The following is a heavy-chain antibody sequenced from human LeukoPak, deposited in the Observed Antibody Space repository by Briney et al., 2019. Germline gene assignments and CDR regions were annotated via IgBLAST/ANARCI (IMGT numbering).Heavy chain of an antibody. CDR3: ARLRGYSGYDLRKYYYYMDV. V-gene: IGHV4-59*01. D-gene: IGHD5-12*01. CDR1: GGSISSYY. J-gene: IGHJ6*03. CDR2: IYYSGST. Sequence: SETLSLTCTVSGGSISSYYWSWIRQPPGKGLEWIGYIYYSGSTNYNPSLKSRVTISVDTSKNQFSLKLSSVTAADTAVYYCARLRGYSGYDLRKYYYYMDVWGKGTTVTVSS.